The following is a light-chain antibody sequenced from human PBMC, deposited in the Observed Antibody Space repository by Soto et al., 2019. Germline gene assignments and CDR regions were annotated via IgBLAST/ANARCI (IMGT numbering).Light chain of an antibody. Sequence: QSDLTQPASVSGSPGQSITIYCTGTSSDFGSYNLVSWYQQHPGKAPKLMIYEDSKRPSGVSNRFSGSKSGNTASLTISGLQAEDDADYYCCSYAGSSTYVFGTGTKLTVL. CDR3: CSYAGSSTYV. CDR2: EDS. V-gene: IGLV2-23*01. J-gene: IGLJ1*01. CDR1: SSDFGSYNL.